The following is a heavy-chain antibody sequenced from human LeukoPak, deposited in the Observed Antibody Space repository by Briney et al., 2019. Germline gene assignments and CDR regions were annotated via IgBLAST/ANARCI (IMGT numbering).Heavy chain of an antibody. CDR2: ISGSGGST. CDR1: GFTFSSYA. Sequence: GGSLRLSCAASGFTFSSYAMSWVRQAPGKGLEWVSAISGSGGSTYYADSVKGRFTISRDNSKNTLYLQMNSLRAEDTAVYYCAKDLQGLRYFDWLSEYLDAFDIWGQGTTVTVSS. D-gene: IGHD3-9*01. V-gene: IGHV3-23*01. CDR3: AKDLQGLRYFDWLSEYLDAFDI. J-gene: IGHJ3*02.